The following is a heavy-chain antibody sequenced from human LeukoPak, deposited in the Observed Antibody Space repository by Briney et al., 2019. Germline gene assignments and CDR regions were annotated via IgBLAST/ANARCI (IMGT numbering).Heavy chain of an antibody. V-gene: IGHV1-8*02. CDR3: ARVLSGYYWFNNYYYYGMDV. CDR2: MNPNSGNT. D-gene: IGHD3-9*01. Sequence: GASVKVSCKASGYSFTSYGINWVRQATGQGLEWMGWMNPNSGNTGYAQKFQGRVTMTRNTSISTAYMELSSLRSEDTAVYYCARVLSGYYWFNNYYYYGMDVWGQGTTVTVSS. CDR1: GYSFTSYG. J-gene: IGHJ6*02.